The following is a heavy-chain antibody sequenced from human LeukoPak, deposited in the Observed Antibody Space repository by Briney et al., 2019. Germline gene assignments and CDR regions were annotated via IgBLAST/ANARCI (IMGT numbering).Heavy chain of an antibody. J-gene: IGHJ6*03. CDR2: ISSSGSTI. Sequence: GGSLRLSCVASGFTFSDYYMSWTRQAPGKGLEWVSYISSSGSTIYYADSVKGRFTISRDNAKNSLYLQMNSLRAEDTAVYYCAGGGEGPLAYYYYYYMDVWGKGTTVTVSS. CDR1: GFTFSDYY. CDR3: AGGGEGPLAYYYYYYMDV. V-gene: IGHV3-11*01. D-gene: IGHD2-21*01.